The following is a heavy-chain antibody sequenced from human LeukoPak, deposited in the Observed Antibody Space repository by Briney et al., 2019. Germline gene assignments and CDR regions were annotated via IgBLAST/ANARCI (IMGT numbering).Heavy chain of an antibody. CDR2: IYHSGST. V-gene: IGHV4-30-2*01. Sequence: SQTLSLTCAVSGGSISSGGYSWSWIRQPPGKGLEWIGYIYHSGSTYYNPSPKSRVTISVDRSKNQFSLKLSSVTAADTAVYYCARDGGYDFSDAFDIWGQGTMVTVSS. J-gene: IGHJ3*02. CDR1: GGSISSGGYS. D-gene: IGHD5-12*01. CDR3: ARDGGYDFSDAFDI.